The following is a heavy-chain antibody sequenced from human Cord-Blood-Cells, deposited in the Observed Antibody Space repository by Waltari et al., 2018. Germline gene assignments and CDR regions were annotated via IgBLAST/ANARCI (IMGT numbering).Heavy chain of an antibody. CDR3: ARVPGWSYYFDY. D-gene: IGHD2-15*01. V-gene: IGHV3-21*01. Sequence: EVQLVESGGGLVKPGGSLRLSCAASGFTFSRDSLNWIPQAPGKGLEWVSSISSSSSYIYYADSVKGRFTISRDNAKNSLYLQMNSLRADDTAVYYCARVPGWSYYFDYWGQGTLVTVSS. J-gene: IGHJ4*02. CDR2: ISSSSSYI. CDR1: GFTFSRDS.